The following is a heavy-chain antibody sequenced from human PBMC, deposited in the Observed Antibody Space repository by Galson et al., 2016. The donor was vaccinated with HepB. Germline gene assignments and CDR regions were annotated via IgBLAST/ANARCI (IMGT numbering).Heavy chain of an antibody. CDR2: IWFDGSNK. J-gene: IGHJ4*02. D-gene: IGHD3-22*01. CDR3: VRGDYFDSSGYYPFDY. V-gene: IGHV3-33*01. Sequence: LEWVAIIWFDGSNKYYADSVKGRFTISRDSSRDTLHLQMNSLRAEDTAVYYCVRGDYFDSSGYYPFDYWGQGTLVTVSS.